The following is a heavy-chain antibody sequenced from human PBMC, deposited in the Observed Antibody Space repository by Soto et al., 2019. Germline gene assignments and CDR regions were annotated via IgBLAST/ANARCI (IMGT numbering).Heavy chain of an antibody. Sequence: SVKVSCKASGGTFSSYAISWVRQAPGQGLEWMGGIIPIFGTANYAQKFQGRVTITADESTSTAYMELSSLRSEDTAVYYCALDYGDYVRYFDYWGQATLVTAPQ. CDR2: IIPIFGTA. CDR1: GGTFSSYA. D-gene: IGHD4-17*01. V-gene: IGHV1-69*13. CDR3: ALDYGDYVRYFDY. J-gene: IGHJ4*02.